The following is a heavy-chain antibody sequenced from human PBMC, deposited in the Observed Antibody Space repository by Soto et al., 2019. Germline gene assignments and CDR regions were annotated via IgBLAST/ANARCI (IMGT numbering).Heavy chain of an antibody. CDR1: GGTFSSSA. D-gene: IGHD4-4*01. Sequence: QVQLVQSGAEMKEPGSSVKVSCKTSGGTFSSSAISWLRQAPGQGLEWMGGIIPLFRTPDYAQKCQGRVTIAADESTSTAYMELSSLRSEDTAVYYWARDNDRLQLGGNYYYSLDVWGQGTTITVSS. J-gene: IGHJ6*02. V-gene: IGHV1-69*12. CDR3: ARDNDRLQLGGNYYYSLDV. CDR2: IIPLFRTP.